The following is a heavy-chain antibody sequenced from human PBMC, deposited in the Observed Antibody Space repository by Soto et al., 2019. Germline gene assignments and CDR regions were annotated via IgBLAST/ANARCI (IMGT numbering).Heavy chain of an antibody. CDR3: AKVPVYGSGNHY. Sequence: EVQLLESGGGLVQPGGSLRLSCAASGFTFSSYAMSWVRQAPGKGLEWVSAISGSGGSTYYADSVKGRFTISRDNSKNTLYLQMNSLRAEVTAVYYCAKVPVYGSGNHYWGQGTLVTVSS. CDR2: ISGSGGST. J-gene: IGHJ4*02. D-gene: IGHD3-10*01. CDR1: GFTFSSYA. V-gene: IGHV3-23*01.